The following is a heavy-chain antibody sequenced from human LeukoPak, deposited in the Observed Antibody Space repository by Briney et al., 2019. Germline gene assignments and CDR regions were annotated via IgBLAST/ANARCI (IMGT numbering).Heavy chain of an antibody. Sequence: SGTLSLTCAVSGGSISSSNWWSWVRQPPGKGLEWIGEIYHSGSTNYNPSLKSRVTISVDKSKNQFSLKLSSVTAADTAVYYCARDYGNYDSNGYFFDYWGQGTLVTVSS. V-gene: IGHV4-4*02. J-gene: IGHJ4*02. D-gene: IGHD3-22*01. CDR2: IYHSGST. CDR3: ARDYGNYDSNGYFFDY. CDR1: GGSISSSNW.